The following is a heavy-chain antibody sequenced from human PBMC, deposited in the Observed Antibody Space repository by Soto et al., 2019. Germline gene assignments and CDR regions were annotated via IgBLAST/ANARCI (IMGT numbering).Heavy chain of an antibody. CDR3: ARDIVVAGLRLYFDY. CDR1: GFTFSSYA. V-gene: IGHV3-48*01. Sequence: PGGSLRLSCAASGFTFSSYAMSWVRQAPGKGLEWVSYISSSSSTIYYADSVKGRFTISRDNAKNSLYLQMNSLRAEDTAVYYCARDIVVAGLRLYFDYWGQGTLVTVSS. J-gene: IGHJ4*02. CDR2: ISSSSSTI. D-gene: IGHD6-19*01.